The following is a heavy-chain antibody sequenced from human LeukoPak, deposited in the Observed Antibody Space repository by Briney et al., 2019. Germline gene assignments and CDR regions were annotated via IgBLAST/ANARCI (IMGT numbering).Heavy chain of an antibody. Sequence: PSETLSLTCAVYGGSFSDYYWSWIRQPPGKGLEWIGEINHSGSTNYNPSLKSRVTISVDTSKNQFSLKLSSVTAADTAVYYCARGRDIVVVPAAMYREFQHWGQGTLVTVSS. D-gene: IGHD2-2*01. CDR1: GGSFSDYY. J-gene: IGHJ1*01. V-gene: IGHV4-34*01. CDR2: INHSGST. CDR3: ARGRDIVVVPAAMYREFQH.